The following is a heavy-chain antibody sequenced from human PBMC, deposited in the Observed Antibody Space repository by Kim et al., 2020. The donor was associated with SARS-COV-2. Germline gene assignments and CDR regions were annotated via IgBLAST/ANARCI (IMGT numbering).Heavy chain of an antibody. Sequence: GGSLRLSCAASGFTFSSYGMHWVRQAPGKGLEWVAVISYDGSNKYYADSVKGRFTISRDNSKNTLYLQMNSLRAEDTAVYYCAKDPYGGMVRGYYFDYWGQETLVSVSS. CDR3: AKDPYGGMVRGYYFDY. J-gene: IGHJ4*02. CDR2: ISYDGSNK. CDR1: GFTFSSYG. V-gene: IGHV3-30*18. D-gene: IGHD3-10*01.